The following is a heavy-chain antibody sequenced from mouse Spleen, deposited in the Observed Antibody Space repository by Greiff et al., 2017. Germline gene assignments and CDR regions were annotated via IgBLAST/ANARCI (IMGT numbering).Heavy chain of an antibody. D-gene: IGHD1-1*01. CDR2: IDPSDSST. CDR3: AITTVVATRAMDY. Sequence: QVQLQQPGAELVKPGASVKLSCKASGYTFTSYWMQWVKQRPGQGLEWIGEIDPSDSSTNYNQKFKGKATLTVDTSSSTAYMQLSSLTSEDSAVYYRAITTVVATRAMDYWGQGTSVTVSS. V-gene: IGHV1-50*01. CDR1: GYTFTSYW. J-gene: IGHJ4*01.